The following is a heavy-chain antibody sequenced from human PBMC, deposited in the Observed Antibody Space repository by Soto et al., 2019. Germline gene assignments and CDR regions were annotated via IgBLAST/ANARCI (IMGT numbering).Heavy chain of an antibody. CDR1: GFTFSSYS. Sequence: GGSLRLSCAASGFTFSSYSMNWVRQAPGKGLELVSAISSTSSYTYYADSVRGRFTISRDNSKNTVFLQMSGLRADDTAQYFCAIDPNGDYGGGFEMCGQGTMVPV. CDR2: ISSTSSYT. CDR3: AIDPNGDYGGGFEM. J-gene: IGHJ3*02. V-gene: IGHV3-21*04. D-gene: IGHD4-17*01.